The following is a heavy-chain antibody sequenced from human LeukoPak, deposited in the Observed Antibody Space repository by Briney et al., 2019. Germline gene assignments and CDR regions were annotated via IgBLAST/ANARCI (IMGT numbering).Heavy chain of an antibody. Sequence: GESLKISCRGSGYTFSSYWISWVRQMPGKGLEWMGIIFLGDSDTRYSPSFQGQVTISDDKSISTAYLQWSSLEASDTAIYYCARGFGYAGNYFDSWGQGTLVTVSS. D-gene: IGHD5-18*01. CDR1: GYTFSSYW. V-gene: IGHV5-51*01. CDR2: IFLGDSDT. J-gene: IGHJ4*02. CDR3: ARGFGYAGNYFDS.